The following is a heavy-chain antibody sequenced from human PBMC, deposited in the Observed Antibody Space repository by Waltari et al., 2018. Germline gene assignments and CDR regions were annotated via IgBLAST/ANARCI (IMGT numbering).Heavy chain of an antibody. CDR3: ARDFNWGWDF. CDR1: CFTIGSNW. CDR2: IKPDGSQQ. D-gene: IGHD7-27*01. V-gene: IGHV3-7*03. Sequence: EVQLVVSGGGSVRPGGSLRLSCGGLCFTIGSNWMSWVRQAPGRGMEWLANIKPDGSQQYYVDSVRGRFSISRDNAKNSLYLQLNSLRAEDTAIYYCARDFNWGWDFWGQGTLVTVSS. J-gene: IGHJ4*02.